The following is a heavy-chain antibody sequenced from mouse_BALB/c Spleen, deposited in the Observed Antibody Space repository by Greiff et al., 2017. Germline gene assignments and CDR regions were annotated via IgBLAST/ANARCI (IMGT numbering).Heavy chain of an antibody. V-gene: IGHV2-9*02. D-gene: IGHD1-1*01. CDR3: ARDPSDSGSGLDD. CDR1: GFSLTSYG. J-gene: IGHJ2*01. CDR2: IWAGGST. Sequence: QVQLKQSGPGLVAPSQSLSITCTVSGFSLTSYGVHWVRQSPGKGLEWLGVIWAGGSTNYNSALMSRLSISKDNSKGQVFLKMNSLQTDDTAMYYCARDPSDSGSGLDDWGQGTTVTVSS.